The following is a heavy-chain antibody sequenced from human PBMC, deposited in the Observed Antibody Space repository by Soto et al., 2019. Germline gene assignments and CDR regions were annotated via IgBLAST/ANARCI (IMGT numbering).Heavy chain of an antibody. D-gene: IGHD3-22*01. V-gene: IGHV1-3*01. CDR2: INAGNGNT. J-gene: IGHJ5*02. Sequence: ASVKVSCKASGYTFTSYAMHWVRQAPGQRLEWMGWINAGNGNTKYSQKFQGRVTITRDTSVSTAYMELSSLRSEDTAVYYCAIQYYYDSSGHNWFDPWGQGTLVTAPQ. CDR3: AIQYYYDSSGHNWFDP. CDR1: GYTFTSYA.